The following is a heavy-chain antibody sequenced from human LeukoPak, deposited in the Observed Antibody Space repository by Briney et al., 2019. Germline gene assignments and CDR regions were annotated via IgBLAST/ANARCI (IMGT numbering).Heavy chain of an antibody. Sequence: KASETLSLTCTVAGGSISSISHYWGWIRQPPGKGLEWIGSIYYSGDTYYNPSLKSRVTISVDTSKNQFSLKLSSVTAADTAVYYCAGNYYDSSGYDYWGQGTLVTVSS. J-gene: IGHJ4*02. CDR2: IYYSGDT. CDR1: GGSISSISHY. D-gene: IGHD3-22*01. V-gene: IGHV4-39*01. CDR3: AGNYYDSSGYDY.